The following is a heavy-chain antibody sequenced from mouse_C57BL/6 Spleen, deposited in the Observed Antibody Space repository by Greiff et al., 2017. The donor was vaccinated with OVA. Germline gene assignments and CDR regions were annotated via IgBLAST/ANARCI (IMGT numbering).Heavy chain of an antibody. J-gene: IGHJ1*03. CDR2: IWGGGST. D-gene: IGHD1-1*01. V-gene: IGHV2-9*01. CDR3: AKRSTTVVGDWYFYV. Sequence: VKLMESGPGLVAPSQSLSITCTVSGFSLTSYGVDWVRQPPGKGLEWLGVIWGGGSTNYNSALMSRLSISKDNSKSQVFLKMNSLQPDDTAMYYCAKRSTTVVGDWYFYVWGTGTTVTVSS. CDR1: GFSLTSYG.